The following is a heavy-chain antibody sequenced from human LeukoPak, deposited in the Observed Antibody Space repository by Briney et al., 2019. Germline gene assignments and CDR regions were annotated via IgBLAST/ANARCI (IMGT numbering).Heavy chain of an antibody. CDR1: GGSISSYY. CDR3: AREDYDILTGYSEDP. CDR2: IYTSGST. J-gene: IGHJ5*02. Sequence: SETLSLTCTVSGGSISSYYWSWIRQPAGKGLEWIGRIYTSGSTNYNPSLKSRVTMSVDTSKNQFSLKLSSVTAADTAVYYCAREDYDILTGYSEDPWGQGTLVTVSS. V-gene: IGHV4-4*07. D-gene: IGHD3-9*01.